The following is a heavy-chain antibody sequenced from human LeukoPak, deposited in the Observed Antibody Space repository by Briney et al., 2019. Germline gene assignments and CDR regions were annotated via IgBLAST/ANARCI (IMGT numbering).Heavy chain of an antibody. CDR2: MYPGDSDT. J-gene: IGHJ4*02. V-gene: IGHV5-51*01. CDR1: GYTFTSYW. Sequence: GESLKISCKTSGYTFTSYWIGWVRQMPGKGLEWMGIMYPGDSDTRYSPSFQGQVTISADKSISTAYLQWSSVRASDTAMYYCARLVRYCSGGSCPPDYWGQGTLVTVSS. CDR3: ARLVRYCSGGSCPPDY. D-gene: IGHD2-15*01.